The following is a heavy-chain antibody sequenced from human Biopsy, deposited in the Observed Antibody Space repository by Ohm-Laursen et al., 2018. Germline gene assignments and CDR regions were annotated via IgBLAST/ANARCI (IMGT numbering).Heavy chain of an antibody. CDR1: GESSSGYF. CDR3: ARGSGYFKLDV. Sequence: SVTLSLTCAVNGESSSGYFWNWIRQPPGQGLGWIGEINQSGSTKYNPSLKRRPTLSADSSNSQFSLRLTSVTAADTAIYYCARGSGYFKLDVWGQGTTVTVTS. V-gene: IGHV4-34*01. D-gene: IGHD5-12*01. CDR2: INQSGST. J-gene: IGHJ6*02.